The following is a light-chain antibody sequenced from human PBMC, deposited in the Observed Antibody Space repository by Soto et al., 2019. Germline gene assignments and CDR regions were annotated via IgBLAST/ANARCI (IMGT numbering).Light chain of an antibody. CDR2: EVS. Sequence: QSALTQPPSVSGSPGQSVTISCTGTSSDVAYYNSVSWYQQPPGTVPKLMIYEVSNRPSGVPDRFSGSKSGNTASLTISGLQAEDEADYYCSSYTTSNTYVFGTGTKVTVL. J-gene: IGLJ1*01. V-gene: IGLV2-18*02. CDR3: SSYTTSNTYV. CDR1: SSDVAYYNS.